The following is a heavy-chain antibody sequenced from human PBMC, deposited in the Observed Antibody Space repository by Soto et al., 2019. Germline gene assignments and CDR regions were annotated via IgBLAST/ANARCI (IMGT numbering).Heavy chain of an antibody. CDR1: GLTFSGDS. J-gene: IGHJ4*02. V-gene: IGHV3-48*02. Sequence: GGSLRLSCVASGLTFSGDSINWVRQAPGKGLEWVSYISGSSKTIHYADSVKGRFTISRDNAKYSVYLQMNSLRDEDMAVYYCARDRFRQYYGSESYYYDYWGQGTLVTVSS. CDR2: ISGSSKTI. D-gene: IGHD3-10*01. CDR3: ARDRFRQYYGSESYYYDY.